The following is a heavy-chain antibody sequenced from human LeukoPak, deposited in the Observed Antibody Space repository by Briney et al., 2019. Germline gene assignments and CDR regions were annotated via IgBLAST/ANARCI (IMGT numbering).Heavy chain of an antibody. V-gene: IGHV3-53*01. D-gene: IGHD5-18*01. CDR2: IYTGGST. CDR1: GFTVSSNY. Sequence: PGGSLRLSCAASGFTVSSNYMTWVRQAPGKGLEWVSIIYTGGSTKYADSVKGRFTIFRDSSKNTLYLQMNSLRVEDTAVYYCASSSAATAMGLDYWGQGTLVTVSS. CDR3: ASSSAATAMGLDY. J-gene: IGHJ4*02.